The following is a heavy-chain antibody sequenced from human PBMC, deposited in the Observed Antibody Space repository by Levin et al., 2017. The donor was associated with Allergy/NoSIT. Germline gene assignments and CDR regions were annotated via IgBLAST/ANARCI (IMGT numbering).Heavy chain of an antibody. D-gene: IGHD1-7*01. CDR3: AKGVLTGTTRVSSDY. V-gene: IGHV3-23*01. Sequence: LSLTCAASGFAFRSYAMKWVRPAPGKGLEWVSVISGGGGTTYYANSVKGRFTISRDNSKNTLYLQMNSLRAEDTALYYCAKGVLTGTTRVSSDYWGQGTLVTVSS. CDR2: ISGGGGTT. CDR1: GFAFRSYA. J-gene: IGHJ4*02.